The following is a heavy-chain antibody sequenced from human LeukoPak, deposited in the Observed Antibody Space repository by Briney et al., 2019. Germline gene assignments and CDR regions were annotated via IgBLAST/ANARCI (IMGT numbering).Heavy chain of an antibody. CDR2: MNPNSGNT. CDR3: ARGGSGNDDFYWFDP. V-gene: IGHV1-8*01. Sequence: SSVKVSCKASGYTFTSYDINWVRQATGQGLEWMGWMNPNSGNTGYAQKLQGRVTMTTDTSTSTAYMELRSLRSDDTAVYYCARGGSGNDDFYWFDPWGQGTLVTVSS. D-gene: IGHD1-1*01. J-gene: IGHJ5*02. CDR1: GYTFTSYD.